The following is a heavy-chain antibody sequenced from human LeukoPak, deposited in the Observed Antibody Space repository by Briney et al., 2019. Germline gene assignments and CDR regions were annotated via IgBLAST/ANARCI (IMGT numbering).Heavy chain of an antibody. J-gene: IGHJ3*02. CDR1: GESFSGYY. Sequence: SETLSLTCAVYGESFSGYYWNWIRQPPGKGLEWIGEINHSGSTTNHNPSLKSRVTMSVDTSKNQFSLKLSSVTAADTAVYYCAREEGLDAFDIWGQGTMVTVSS. V-gene: IGHV4-34*01. CDR2: INHSGSTT. CDR3: AREEGLDAFDI. D-gene: IGHD3/OR15-3a*01.